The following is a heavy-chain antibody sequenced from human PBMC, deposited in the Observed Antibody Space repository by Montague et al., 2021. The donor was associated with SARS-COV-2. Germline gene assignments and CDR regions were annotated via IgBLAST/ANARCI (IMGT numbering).Heavy chain of an antibody. J-gene: IGHJ5*02. CDR2: IYTSVRT. D-gene: IGHD6-13*01. CDR3: ARHPSISSAVSNYFDP. V-gene: IGHV4-61*09. CDR1: GGSISTGNYY. Sequence: TLSLTCSVSGGSISTGNYYWSWIRQPAGKRLEWIGDIYTSVRTNYNPSVQSRVTILVDTSKNQFSLRLNSVTAADTAVYYCARHPSISSAVSNYFDPWGQGTLVTVSS.